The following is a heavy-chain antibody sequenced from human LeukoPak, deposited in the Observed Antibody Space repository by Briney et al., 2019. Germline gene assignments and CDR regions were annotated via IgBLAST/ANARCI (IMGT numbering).Heavy chain of an antibody. Sequence: APVKVSCKASGYTFTSYAMNWVRQAPGQGLEWMGWINTNTGNPTYAQGFTGRFVFSLDTSVSTAYLQISSLKAEDTAVYYCARLPHNYYYYMDVWGKGTTVTVSS. CDR2: INTNTGNP. CDR3: ARLPHNYYYYMDV. CDR1: GYTFTSYA. V-gene: IGHV7-4-1*02. J-gene: IGHJ6*03.